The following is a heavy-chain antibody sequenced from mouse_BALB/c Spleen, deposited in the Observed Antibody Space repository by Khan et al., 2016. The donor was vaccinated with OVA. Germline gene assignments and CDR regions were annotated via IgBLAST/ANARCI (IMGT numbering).Heavy chain of an antibody. J-gene: IGHJ4*01. Sequence: DLVKPGASVKLSCKASGYTFTSYWINWIKQRPGQGLEWVGHIGPGSGNTYYNEIFKGKATLTVDTSSSIAYIQLSILSSEDSAVYFCARSKYYGSSHYAMDYWGQGTSVTVSS. CDR2: IGPGSGNT. CDR3: ARSKYYGSSHYAMDY. D-gene: IGHD1-1*01. CDR1: GYTFTSYW. V-gene: IGHV1S41*01.